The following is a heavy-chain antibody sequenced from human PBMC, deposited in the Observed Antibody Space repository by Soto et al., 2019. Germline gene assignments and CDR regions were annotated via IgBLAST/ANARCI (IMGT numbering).Heavy chain of an antibody. CDR1: GFTFSNAW. J-gene: IGHJ6*02. CDR2: IKSKTDGGAA. V-gene: IGHV3-15*05. CDR3: TTVYSPYSSNWFSFASYGVDV. D-gene: IGHD6-13*01. Sequence: PGGSLRLSCAASGFTFSNAWMSWVRQAPGKGLEWVGRIKSKTDGGAADYAAPVKGRFTISRDDSKNTLYLQMNSLKTEDTAVYYSTTVYSPYSSNWFSFASYGVDVWGQGTTVTVSS.